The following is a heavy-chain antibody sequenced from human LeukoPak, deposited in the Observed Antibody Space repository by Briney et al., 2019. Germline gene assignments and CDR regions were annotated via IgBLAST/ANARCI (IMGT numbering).Heavy chain of an antibody. Sequence: SETLSLTCTVSGGSISGGGYYWSWIRQHPGKGLEWIGYIYYSGSTYYNPSLKSRVTISVDTSKNQFSLKLSSVTAADTTVYYCARDDSSGWYHAFDIWGQGTMVTVSS. V-gene: IGHV4-31*03. D-gene: IGHD6-19*01. CDR2: IYYSGST. CDR3: ARDDSSGWYHAFDI. J-gene: IGHJ3*02. CDR1: GGSISGGGYY.